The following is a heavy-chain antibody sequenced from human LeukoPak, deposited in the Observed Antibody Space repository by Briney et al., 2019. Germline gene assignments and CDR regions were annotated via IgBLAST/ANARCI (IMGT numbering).Heavy chain of an antibody. D-gene: IGHD3-22*01. J-gene: IGHJ4*02. CDR1: GFTFSSYA. CDR3: ARAGYKPYYYDSSGYPFDY. V-gene: IGHV3-48*02. CDR2: INHNAEMI. Sequence: GGSLRLSCAASGFTFSSYAMSWVRQAPGKGLEWIAYINHNAEMIFYPDFVKGRFTISRDNPKKSLYLQMNALRYEDTAVYYCARAGYKPYYYDSSGYPFDYWGQGTLVTVSS.